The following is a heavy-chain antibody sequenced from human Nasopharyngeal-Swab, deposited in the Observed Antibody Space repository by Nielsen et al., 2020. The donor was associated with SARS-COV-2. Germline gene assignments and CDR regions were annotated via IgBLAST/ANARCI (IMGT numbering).Heavy chain of an antibody. J-gene: IGHJ6*02. CDR3: TSTFEMNPYYGMGV. V-gene: IGHV4-59*01. CDR1: GGSNSRYY. Sequence: SETLSLTCSVSGGSNSRYYWSWVRHSPGKGLEWIGNMYKSGNTNYNPSLKSRVTISVDTSKNQFSLKLSSVTAADTAVYYCTSTFEMNPYYGMGVWGQGTTVTVSS. CDR2: MYKSGNT. D-gene: IGHD5-24*01.